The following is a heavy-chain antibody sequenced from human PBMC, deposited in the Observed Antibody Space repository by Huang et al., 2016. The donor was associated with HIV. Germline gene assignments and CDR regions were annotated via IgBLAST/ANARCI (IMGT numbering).Heavy chain of an antibody. CDR3: TRAMWFAESWFDI. CDR1: GYTFRDYS. CDR2: MNPDSGNT. J-gene: IGHJ5*02. D-gene: IGHD3-10*01. Sequence: QVQLVQSGAEVKRPGASVKVSCKASGYTFRDYSINWVRQAPGQGLEWMGWMNPDSGNTGYAPSLQGRVTMTRDISISTAYMELRSLKFEDTTVYYCTRAMWFAESWFDIWGQGTPVIVSS. V-gene: IGHV1-8*02.